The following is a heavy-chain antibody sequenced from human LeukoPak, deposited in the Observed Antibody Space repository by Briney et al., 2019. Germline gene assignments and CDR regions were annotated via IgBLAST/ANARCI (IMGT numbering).Heavy chain of an antibody. CDR1: GYTFTSYD. V-gene: IGHV1-8*01. CDR2: MNPNSGNT. CDR3: ARVRKIARSGWYQMRPNWFDP. D-gene: IGHD6-19*01. J-gene: IGHJ5*02. Sequence: ASVKVSCKASGYTFTSYDINWMRQATGQGLEWMGWMNPNSGNTGYAQKFQGRVTMTRNTSISTAYMELSSLRSEDTAVYYCARVRKIARSGWYQMRPNWFDPWGQGTLVTVSS.